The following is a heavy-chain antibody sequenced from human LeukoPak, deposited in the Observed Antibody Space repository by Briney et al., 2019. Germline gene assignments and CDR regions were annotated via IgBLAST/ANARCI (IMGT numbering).Heavy chain of an antibody. Sequence: GGSLRLSCAASGFTFSGYTMSWVRQAPGKGLEWVSAVSGSGDKTYYADSVEGRFTISRDNSKGTLYLQMNSLGAEDTALYYCARDFYDSSGYYYDYWGQGTLVTVSS. D-gene: IGHD3-22*01. CDR2: VSGSGDKT. CDR1: GFTFSGYT. J-gene: IGHJ4*02. CDR3: ARDFYDSSGYYYDY. V-gene: IGHV3-23*01.